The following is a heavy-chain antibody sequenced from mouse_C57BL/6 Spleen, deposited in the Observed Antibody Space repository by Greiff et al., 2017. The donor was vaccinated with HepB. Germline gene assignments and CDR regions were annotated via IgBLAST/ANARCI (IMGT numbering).Heavy chain of an antibody. CDR1: GYSFTGYY. CDR2: INPSTGGT. Sequence: VQLQQSGPELVKPGASVKISCKASGYSFTGYYMNWVKQSPEKSLEWIGEINPSTGGTTYNQKFKAKATLTVDKSSSTAYMQLKRLTSEDSAVYYCARRAYYSNPYYFDYWGQGTTLTVSS. V-gene: IGHV1-42*01. J-gene: IGHJ2*01. CDR3: ARRAYYSNPYYFDY. D-gene: IGHD2-5*01.